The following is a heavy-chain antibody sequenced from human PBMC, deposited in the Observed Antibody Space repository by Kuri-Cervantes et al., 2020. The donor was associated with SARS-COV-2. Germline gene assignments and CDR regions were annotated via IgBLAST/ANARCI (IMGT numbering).Heavy chain of an antibody. CDR1: GGSISSYY. Sequence: SETLSLTCTVSGGSISSYYWSWIRQPPGKGLEWIGYIYYSGSTNYNPSLKSRVTISVDTSKNQFSLKLSSETAADTAVYYCARREYWYFDLWGRGTLVTVSS. CDR3: ARREYWYFDL. D-gene: IGHD1-26*01. J-gene: IGHJ2*01. CDR2: IYYSGST. V-gene: IGHV4-59*01.